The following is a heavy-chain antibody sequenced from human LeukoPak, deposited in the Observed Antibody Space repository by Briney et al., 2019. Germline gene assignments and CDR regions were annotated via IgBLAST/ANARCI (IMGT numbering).Heavy chain of an antibody. V-gene: IGHV3-33*01. J-gene: IGHJ4*02. Sequence: PGGSLRLSCAASGFTFSSHGMHWVRQAPGKGLEWVAVIWYDGSNKYYADSVKGRFTISRDNSKNTLYLQMNSLRAEDTAVYYCARGEAPGDYHFDYWGQGTLVTVSS. CDR3: ARGEAPGDYHFDY. CDR1: GFTFSSHG. D-gene: IGHD4-17*01. CDR2: IWYDGSNK.